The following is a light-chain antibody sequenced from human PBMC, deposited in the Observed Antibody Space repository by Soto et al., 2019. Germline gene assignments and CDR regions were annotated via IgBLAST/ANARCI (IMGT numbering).Light chain of an antibody. CDR1: QSISSW. CDR3: QQYNTLWT. CDR2: HAS. V-gene: IGKV1-5*01. J-gene: IGKJ1*01. Sequence: DIQMTQSPSTLSASVVDRVTITCRASQSISSWLAWYQQKPGKAPKLLIFHASRLESGVPSRFSGSGSGTEFTLTITSLQRDDFTTYYCQQYNTLWTFGQGTRVKIK.